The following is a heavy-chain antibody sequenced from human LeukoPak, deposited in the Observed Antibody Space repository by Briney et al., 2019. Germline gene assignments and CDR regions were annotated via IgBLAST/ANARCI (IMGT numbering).Heavy chain of an antibody. CDR2: ISGSGGST. Sequence: GGSLRLSCAASGFTFSSYAMSWVRQAPGKGLEWVSTISGSGGSTYYADSVKGRFTISRDNAKNSMYLQMNSLRGEDTAIYYCARDQHYYDSSGNPAWGQGALVTVSS. CDR1: GFTFSSYA. J-gene: IGHJ5*02. CDR3: ARDQHYYDSSGNPA. D-gene: IGHD3-22*01. V-gene: IGHV3-23*01.